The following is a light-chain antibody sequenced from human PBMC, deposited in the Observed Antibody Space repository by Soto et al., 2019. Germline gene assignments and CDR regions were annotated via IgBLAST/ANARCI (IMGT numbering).Light chain of an antibody. V-gene: IGKV3D-20*02. CDR2: GGS. CDR1: QSVSSSY. J-gene: IGKJ5*01. CDR3: QQRSNWPIT. Sequence: EIVLTPSPGTLSLSPGERATLSCRASQSVSSSYLAWYQQKPGQAPRLLIYGGSSRATGIPVRFSGSGSGTDFTLTISSLEPEDFVVYYCQQRSNWPITFGQGTRLEIK.